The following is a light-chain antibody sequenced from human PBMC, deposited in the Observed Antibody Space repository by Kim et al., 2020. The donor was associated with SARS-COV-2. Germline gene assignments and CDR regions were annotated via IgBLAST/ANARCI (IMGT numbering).Light chain of an antibody. CDR1: QSVSSSY. J-gene: IGKJ2*01. CDR3: QQYGSSPMYT. Sequence: PGERATLSGRASQSVSSSYLAWYQQKPGQAPRLLIYGASSRATGIPDRFSGSGSGTDFTLTISRLEPEDFAVYYCQQYGSSPMYTFGQGTKLEI. CDR2: GAS. V-gene: IGKV3-20*01.